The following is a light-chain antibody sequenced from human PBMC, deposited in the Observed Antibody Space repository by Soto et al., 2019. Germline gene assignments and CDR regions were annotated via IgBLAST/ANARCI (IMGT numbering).Light chain of an antibody. CDR1: CSCIGSNS. CDR3: AAWDDSLSGWV. Sequence: QSVLTQPFSLFFFLLLFFIFSFSLICSCIGSNSVYWYQQLPGTAPKLLISYNDQRPSGVPARFSGSKSGTSASLAISGLRSEDEADYYCAAWDDSLSGWVFGGGTQLTVL. J-gene: IGLJ3*02. CDR2: YND. V-gene: IGLV1-47*02.